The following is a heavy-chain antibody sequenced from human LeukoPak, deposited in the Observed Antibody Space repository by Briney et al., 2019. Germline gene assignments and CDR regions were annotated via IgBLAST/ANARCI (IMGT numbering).Heavy chain of an antibody. D-gene: IGHD3-10*01. CDR3: AKYRGFGDSYDS. CDR2: IGGSGGST. CDR1: GFTFSSYA. J-gene: IGHJ4*02. Sequence: GGSLRLSCAASGFTFSSYAMSWVRQAPGKGLEWVSSIGGSGGSTYYADSVKGRSTISRDTSKNTLYLQMNSLRAEDTAVYYCAKYRGFGDSYDSWGQGTLVTVSS. V-gene: IGHV3-23*01.